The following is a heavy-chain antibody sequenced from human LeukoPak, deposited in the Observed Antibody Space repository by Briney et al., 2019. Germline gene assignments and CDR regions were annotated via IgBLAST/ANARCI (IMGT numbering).Heavy chain of an antibody. CDR1: GFTFSNYS. Sequence: GGSLRLSCAASGFTFSNYSMSWVRQAPGKGLEWVSSISSSSYIYYADSVKGRFTISRDNAKNSLYLQMNSLRAEDTAVYYCARDSGSAAFDIWGQGTMVTVSS. CDR3: ARDSGSAAFDI. V-gene: IGHV3-21*01. D-gene: IGHD3-10*01. J-gene: IGHJ3*02. CDR2: ISSSSYI.